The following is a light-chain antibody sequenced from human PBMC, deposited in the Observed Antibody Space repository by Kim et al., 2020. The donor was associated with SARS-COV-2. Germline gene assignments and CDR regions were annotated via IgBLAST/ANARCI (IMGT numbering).Light chain of an antibody. CDR2: GAS. CDR1: QRVTINY. CDR3: QYYGNSPT. J-gene: IGKJ1*01. Sequence: LSTGQSAPLSVRASQRVTINYLAWYQQQPGRAPRLLIYGASSRATGIPDRFSGSGSGTDFTLTISRLEPEDFALYYCQYYGNSPTFGQGTKVDIK. V-gene: IGKV3-20*01.